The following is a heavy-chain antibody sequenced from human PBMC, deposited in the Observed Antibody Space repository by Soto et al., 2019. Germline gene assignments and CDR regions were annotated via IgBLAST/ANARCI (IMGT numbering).Heavy chain of an antibody. CDR1: GFRFSSYW. Sequence: EVQLLGSGGGLVQPGGSLRLSCVASGFRFSSYWMNWVRQTPGMGLEWVANIDPDGRVGSYVDSVKGRFTTSRDNAKNSLYLQRNSLGADDTAVYFCAGWGGHDSYYWGQGILVTPSS. V-gene: IGHV3-7*03. D-gene: IGHD3-16*01. CDR2: IDPDGRVG. J-gene: IGHJ4*02. CDR3: AGWGGHDSYY.